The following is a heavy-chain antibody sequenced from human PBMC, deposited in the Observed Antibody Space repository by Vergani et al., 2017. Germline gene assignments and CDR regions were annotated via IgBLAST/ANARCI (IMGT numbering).Heavy chain of an antibody. D-gene: IGHD2-2*01. J-gene: IGHJ6*02. CDR2: IIPIFGTA. CDR1: GGPFSSYA. Sequence: QVQLVQSGAEVKKPGSSVKVSCKASGGPFSSYAISWVRQAPGQGLEWMGRIIPIFGTANYAQKFQGRVTITADESTSTAYMELSSLRSEDTAVYYCARHRDIVVVPAAPGPYYYYGMDVWGQGTTVTVSS. V-gene: IGHV1-69*18. CDR3: ARHRDIVVVPAAPGPYYYYGMDV.